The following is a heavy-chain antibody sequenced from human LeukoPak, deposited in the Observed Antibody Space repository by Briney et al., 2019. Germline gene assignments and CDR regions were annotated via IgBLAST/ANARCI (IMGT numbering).Heavy chain of an antibody. CDR2: ISWNSGSI. V-gene: IGHV3-9*01. D-gene: IGHD3-10*01. Sequence: GGSLRLSCAASGFTFDDYAMHLVRQAPGKGLEWVSGISWNSGSIGYADSVKGRFTISRDNAKNSLYLQMNSLRAEDTALYYCAKDISTGSGSFYYYYGMDVWGQGTTVTVSS. J-gene: IGHJ6*02. CDR3: AKDISTGSGSFYYYYGMDV. CDR1: GFTFDDYA.